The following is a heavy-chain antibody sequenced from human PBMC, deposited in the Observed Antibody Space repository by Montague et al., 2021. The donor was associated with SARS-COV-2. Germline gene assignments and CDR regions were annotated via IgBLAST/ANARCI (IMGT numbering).Heavy chain of an antibody. CDR3: AREYSAPRWFGEYNRYGMDV. D-gene: IGHD3-10*01. Sequence: SLRLSLSASGFTVSSNYMTWVRQAPGKELEWVAVIWYDGSNQYYGDSVKGRFTISRDNSKNTLYLQMNSLRAEDTAVYYCAREYSAPRWFGEYNRYGMDVWGQGTTVTVSS. CDR1: GFTVSSNY. J-gene: IGHJ6*02. V-gene: IGHV3-33*08. CDR2: IWYDGSNQ.